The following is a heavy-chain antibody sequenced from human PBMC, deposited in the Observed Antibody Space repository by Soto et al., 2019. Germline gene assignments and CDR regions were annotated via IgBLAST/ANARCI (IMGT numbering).Heavy chain of an antibody. V-gene: IGHV4-34*01. J-gene: IGHJ4*02. Sequence: QVQLQQWGAGLLKPSETLSLTCAVYGGSFSGYYWSWIRQPPGKGLEWIGEINHSGSTNYNPSLKSRVNISVDTSKNQFSLKLSSVTAADTAVYYCARGPRKRVTYYYDSSGYPLDYWGQGTLVTVSS. CDR2: INHSGST. CDR1: GGSFSGYY. D-gene: IGHD3-22*01. CDR3: ARGPRKRVTYYYDSSGYPLDY.